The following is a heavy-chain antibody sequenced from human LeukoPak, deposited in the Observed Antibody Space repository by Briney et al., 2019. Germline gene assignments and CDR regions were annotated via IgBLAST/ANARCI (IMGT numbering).Heavy chain of an antibody. J-gene: IGHJ4*02. CDR3: AGGARFDY. CDR1: GFTFSSYG. CDR2: IWYDGSNK. V-gene: IGHV3-33*01. Sequence: PGGSLRLSCAASGFTFSSYGMHWVRQAPGKGLEWVADIWYDGSNKYYADSVKGRFTISRDNSQNTLYLQMNSLRAEDTAVYYCAGGARFDYWGQGTLVTVSS. D-gene: IGHD3-16*01.